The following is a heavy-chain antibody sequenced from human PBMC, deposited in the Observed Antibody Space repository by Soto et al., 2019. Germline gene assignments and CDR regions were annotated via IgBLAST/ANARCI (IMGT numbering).Heavy chain of an antibody. CDR1: GFTFSSYA. V-gene: IGHV3-30-3*01. Sequence: QVQLVESGGGVVQPGRSLRLSCAASGFTFSSYAMHWVRQAPGKGLEWVAGISYDGSNKYYADSVKGRFTISRDNTKNTLYLQMNSMRAEDTAVYYCAPAQGGYVHYWGQGTLVAVSS. J-gene: IGHJ4*02. D-gene: IGHD5-12*01. CDR3: APAQGGYVHY. CDR2: ISYDGSNK.